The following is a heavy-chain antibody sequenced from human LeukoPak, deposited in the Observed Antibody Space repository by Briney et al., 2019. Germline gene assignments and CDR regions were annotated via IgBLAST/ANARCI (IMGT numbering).Heavy chain of an antibody. CDR2: INHSGST. J-gene: IGHJ4*02. CDR3: ARGEPYYFDY. CDR1: GGSFSGYY. Sequence: PSETLSLTCAVYGGSFSGYYWSWTRQPPGKGLEWIGEINHSGSTNYNPSLKSRVTISVDTSKNQFSLRLSSVTAADTAVYYCARGEPYYFDYWGQGTLVTVSS. V-gene: IGHV4-34*01. D-gene: IGHD1-26*01.